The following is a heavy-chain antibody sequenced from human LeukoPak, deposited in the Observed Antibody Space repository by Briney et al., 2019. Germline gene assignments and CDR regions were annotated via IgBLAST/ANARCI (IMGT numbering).Heavy chain of an antibody. CDR1: GFTFSSYW. J-gene: IGHJ4*02. V-gene: IGHV3-7*01. D-gene: IGHD2-2*01. Sequence: PGGSLRLSCAASGFTFSSYWMTWVRQAPGKGLEWVANIKEDGGESYYVDSVKGRFTISRDNAENSLYLQMNSLRAEDTAVYYCARLGYCSSTSCNFLNFDYWGQGTLVTVSS. CDR3: ARLGYCSSTSCNFLNFDY. CDR2: IKEDGGES.